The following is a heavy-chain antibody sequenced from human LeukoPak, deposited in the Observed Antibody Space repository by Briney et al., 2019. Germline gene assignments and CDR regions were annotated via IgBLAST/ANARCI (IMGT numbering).Heavy chain of an antibody. D-gene: IGHD2-15*01. CDR2: INPNSGGT. J-gene: IGHJ4*02. CDR1: GYTFTGYY. V-gene: IGHV1-2*06. CDR3: ARILLCSGGSCPSVGVDY. Sequence: ASVKVSCKASGYTFTGYYMHWVRQAPGQGLEWMGRINPNSGGTNYAQKFQGRVTMTRDTSISTAYMELSRLRSDHTAVYYCARILLCSGGSCPSVGVDYWGQGTLVTVSS.